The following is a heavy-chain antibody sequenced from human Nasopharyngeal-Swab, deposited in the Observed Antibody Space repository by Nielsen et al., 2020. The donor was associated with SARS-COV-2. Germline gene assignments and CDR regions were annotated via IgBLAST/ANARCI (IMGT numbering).Heavy chain of an antibody. D-gene: IGHD6-19*01. Sequence: WIRQPPGKGLKWIGSIYYSGSTYYNPSLKSRVTISVDTSKNQFSLKLSSVTAADTAVYYCATRQRPSYSSGWYQQITDYWGQGTLVTVSS. V-gene: IGHV4-39*01. CDR3: ATRQRPSYSSGWYQQITDY. CDR2: IYYSGST. J-gene: IGHJ4*02.